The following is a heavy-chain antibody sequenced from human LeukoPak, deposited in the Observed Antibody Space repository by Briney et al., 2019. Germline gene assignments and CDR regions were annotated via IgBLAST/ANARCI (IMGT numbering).Heavy chain of an antibody. CDR3: ARGPSPAYCGGDCYSRFDP. D-gene: IGHD2-21*02. V-gene: IGHV4-59*01. CDR2: IYYSGST. CDR1: GGSISSYY. J-gene: IGHJ5*02. Sequence: SETLSLTCTVSGGSISSYYWSWIRQPPGKGLEWIGYIYYSGSTNYNPSLKGRVTISVDTSKNQFSLKLSSVTAADTAVYYCARGPSPAYCGGDCYSRFDPWGQGTLVTVSS.